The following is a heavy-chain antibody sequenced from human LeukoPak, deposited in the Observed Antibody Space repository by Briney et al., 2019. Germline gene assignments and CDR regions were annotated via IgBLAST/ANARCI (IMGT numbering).Heavy chain of an antibody. J-gene: IGHJ4*02. CDR3: ARRDTTGWFHHFDC. CDR1: GFTVSSNS. V-gene: IGHV3-53*01. D-gene: IGHD6-19*01. CDR2: LYNGGGA. Sequence: PGGSLRLSCAASGFTVSSNSMTWVRQAPGKGLEWVSILYNGGGANYADSVKGRFTISRDNSRNTLFLQMNSLRDEDTAVYYCARRDTTGWFHHFDCWGQGTLVTVSS.